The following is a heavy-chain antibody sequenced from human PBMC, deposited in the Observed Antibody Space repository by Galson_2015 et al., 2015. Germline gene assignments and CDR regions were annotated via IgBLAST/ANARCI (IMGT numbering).Heavy chain of an antibody. J-gene: IGHJ5*02. Sequence: ALVKPTQTLTLTCTFSGFSLSTSGMRVSWIRQPPGKALEWLARIDWDDDKFYSTSLNTRLTISKDTSKNQVVLTITNMDPMDTATYYCARDRNWFDPWGQGTLVTVSS. CDR3: ARDRNWFDP. CDR2: IDWDDDK. D-gene: IGHD3-22*01. CDR1: GFSLSTSGMR. V-gene: IGHV2-70*04.